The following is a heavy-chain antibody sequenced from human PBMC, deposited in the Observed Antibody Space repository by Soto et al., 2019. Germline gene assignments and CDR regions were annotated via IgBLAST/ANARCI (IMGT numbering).Heavy chain of an antibody. J-gene: IGHJ6*02. CDR1: GFTFSSYA. CDR3: ARAYSGRLPRRADYYFAMDV. CDR2: ISGSGGST. D-gene: IGHD2-15*01. V-gene: IGHV3-23*01. Sequence: LRLSCAASGFTFSSYAMSWVRQAPGKGLEWVSAISGSGGSTYYADSVKGRFTISRDNSKNSLYLQMNSLRAEDTAVYYCARAYSGRLPRRADYYFAMDVWGQGTTVTVSS.